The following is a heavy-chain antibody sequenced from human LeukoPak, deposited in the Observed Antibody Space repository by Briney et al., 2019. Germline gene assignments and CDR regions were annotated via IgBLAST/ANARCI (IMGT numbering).Heavy chain of an antibody. V-gene: IGHV1-8*03. CDR1: GYTFTSYD. Sequence: ASVKVSCKASGYTFTSYDINWVRQATGQGLEWMGWMNPNSGNTGYAQKFQGRVTITRNTSISTAYMELSSLRSEDTAVYYCARGLYVWGSYRRIYYYYYMDVWGKGTTVTVSS. J-gene: IGHJ6*03. D-gene: IGHD3-16*02. CDR2: MNPNSGNT. CDR3: ARGLYVWGSYRRIYYYYYMDV.